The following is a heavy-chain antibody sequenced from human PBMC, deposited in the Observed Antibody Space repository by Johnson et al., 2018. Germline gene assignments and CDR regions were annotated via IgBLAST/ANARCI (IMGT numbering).Heavy chain of an antibody. CDR1: GFTFSSYG. V-gene: IGHV3-30*18. D-gene: IGHD2-15*01. CDR3: AKDRSGGSIGRYYYYGMDG. CDR2: ISYDGSNK. J-gene: IGHJ6*02. Sequence: QVQLVESGGGLVQPGRSLRLSCAASGFTFSSYGMHWVRQAPGKGLEWVAVISYDGSNKYYADSVKGRFTISRDNSKNTLYLQMNSLRAEDTAVDYCAKDRSGGSIGRYYYYGMDGWGQGTTVTVSS.